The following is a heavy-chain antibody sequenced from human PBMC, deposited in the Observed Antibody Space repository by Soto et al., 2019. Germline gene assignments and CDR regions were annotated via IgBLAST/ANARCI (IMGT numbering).Heavy chain of an antibody. D-gene: IGHD4-17*01. V-gene: IGHV3-30*18. Sequence: QVQLVESGGGVVQPGRSLRLSCAASGFTFSSYGMHWVRQAPGKGLGWVAVISYDGSNKYYADSVKGRFTISRDNSKNTLYLQMNSLRAEDTAVYYCAEGDYGDAFDIWGQGTMVTVSS. CDR1: GFTFSSYG. CDR2: ISYDGSNK. CDR3: AEGDYGDAFDI. J-gene: IGHJ3*02.